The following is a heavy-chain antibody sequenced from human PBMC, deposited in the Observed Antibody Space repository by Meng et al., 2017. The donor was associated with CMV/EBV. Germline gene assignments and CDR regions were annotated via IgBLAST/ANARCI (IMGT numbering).Heavy chain of an antibody. J-gene: IGHJ6*02. CDR3: ARDRDIVATVNYYYYGMDV. D-gene: IGHD5-12*01. CDR2: INWNGGST. V-gene: IGHV3-20*04. Sequence: GESLKISCAASGFTFDDYGMSRVRQAPGKGLEWVSGINWNGGSTGYADSVKGRFTISRDNAKNSLYLQMNSLRAEDTALYYCARDRDIVATVNYYYYGMDVWGQGTTVTVSS. CDR1: GFTFDDYG.